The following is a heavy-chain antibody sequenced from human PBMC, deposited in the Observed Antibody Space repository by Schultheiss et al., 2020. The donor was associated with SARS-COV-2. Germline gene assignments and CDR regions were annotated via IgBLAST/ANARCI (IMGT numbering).Heavy chain of an antibody. J-gene: IGHJ5*02. CDR1: GFTFSSYS. D-gene: IGHD3-3*01. CDR2: ISSSSSYI. CDR3: AREGDWSGYYPGWFDP. V-gene: IGHV3-21*01. Sequence: GESLKISCAASGFTFSSYSMNWVRQAPGKGLEWVSSISSSSSYIYYADSVKGRFTISRDNAKNSLYLQMNSLRAEDTAVYYCAREGDWSGYYPGWFDPWGQGTLVTVSS.